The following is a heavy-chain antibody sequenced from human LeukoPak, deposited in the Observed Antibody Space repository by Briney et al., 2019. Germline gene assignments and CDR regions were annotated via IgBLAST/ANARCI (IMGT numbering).Heavy chain of an antibody. J-gene: IGHJ4*02. CDR1: GFTFSSYA. D-gene: IGHD3-16*01. CDR3: ANGARAKYYFDY. CDR2: ISGSGGST. Sequence: GGSLRLSCVVSGFTFSSYAMSWVRQAPGKGLEWVSAISGSGGSTYYADSVKGRFTISRDNSKNTLYLQMNSLRAEDTAVYYCANGARAKYYFDYWGQGTLVTVSS. V-gene: IGHV3-23*01.